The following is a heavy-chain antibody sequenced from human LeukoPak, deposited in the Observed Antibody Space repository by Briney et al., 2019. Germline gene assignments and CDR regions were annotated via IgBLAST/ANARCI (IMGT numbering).Heavy chain of an antibody. D-gene: IGHD6-19*01. CDR1: GFAFSNNW. Sequence: PGGSLRLSCAASGFAFSNNWMSGVRQAPGKGLEGVANIKQDGSDKYYVDSVKGRFTISRDNAKISLYLQMNSLRAEDTAVYYCARVQGSSGPGIFDYWGQGTLVTVSS. CDR3: ARVQGSSGPGIFDY. CDR2: IKQDGSDK. J-gene: IGHJ4*02. V-gene: IGHV3-7*01.